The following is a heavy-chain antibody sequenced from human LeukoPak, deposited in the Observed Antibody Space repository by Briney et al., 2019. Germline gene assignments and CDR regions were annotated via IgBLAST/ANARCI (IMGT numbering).Heavy chain of an antibody. CDR1: GFTVSSNY. Sequence: GGSLRLSCAASGFTVSSNYMSWVRQAPGKGLEWASVIYSGGSTYYADSVKGRFTISRDNSKNTLYLQMNSLRAEDTAVYYCARVESRMGYYFDYWGQGTLVTVSS. V-gene: IGHV3-66*02. CDR3: ARVESRMGYYFDY. J-gene: IGHJ4*02. CDR2: IYSGGST. D-gene: IGHD3-3*01.